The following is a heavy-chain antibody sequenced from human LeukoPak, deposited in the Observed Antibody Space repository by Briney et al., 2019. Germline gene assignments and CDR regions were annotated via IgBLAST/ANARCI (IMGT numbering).Heavy chain of an antibody. CDR3: ARDDYGGNSGLYFDL. CDR1: VASISGGVYF. D-gene: IGHD4-23*01. J-gene: IGHJ2*01. Sequence: PSHPLSLTCTVPVASISGGVYFWRCVRQHPRKGLEWIGYIYFSGSTYYNPSLKSRVTISVDTSKNQFSLKLSSVTAADTGVYYCARDDYGGNSGLYFDLWGRGTLVTVSS. CDR2: IYFSGST. V-gene: IGHV4-31*03.